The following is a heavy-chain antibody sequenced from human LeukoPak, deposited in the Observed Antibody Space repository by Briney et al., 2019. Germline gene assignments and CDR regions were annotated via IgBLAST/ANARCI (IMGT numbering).Heavy chain of an antibody. V-gene: IGHV4-4*07. CDR2: LHFSGSI. CDR1: GASISSYY. J-gene: IGHJ4*02. CDR3: AKSGGNSPFDS. Sequence: AETLSLTCTVSGASISSYYWTWIRQPAGKGLEWIGRLHFSGSINYNPSLKSRVTLSADTSKNQFSLKLSSVTAADTAMYYCAKSGGNSPFDSWGQGTLVTVSS. D-gene: IGHD4-23*01.